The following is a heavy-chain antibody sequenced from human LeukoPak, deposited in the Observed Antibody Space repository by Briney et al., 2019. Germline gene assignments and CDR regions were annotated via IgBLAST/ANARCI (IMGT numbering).Heavy chain of an antibody. Sequence: QPGGSLRLSCAASGFTFSSYGMHWVRQAPGKGLEWVVVISYDGSNKYYADSVKGRFTISRDNSKNTLYLQMNSLRAEDTAVYYCAKSKRSGYYDSSGYPTFDYWGQGTLVTVSS. CDR1: GFTFSSYG. J-gene: IGHJ4*02. CDR3: AKSKRSGYYDSSGYPTFDY. V-gene: IGHV3-30*18. D-gene: IGHD3-22*01. CDR2: ISYDGSNK.